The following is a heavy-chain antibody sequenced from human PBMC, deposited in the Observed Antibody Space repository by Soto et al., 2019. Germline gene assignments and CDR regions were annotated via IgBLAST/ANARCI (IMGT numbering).Heavy chain of an antibody. CDR1: GGSFSGYY. CDR2: IKHSGST. D-gene: IGHD6-19*01. CDR3: ARRPGYSSGGGWFDP. Sequence: QVQLQQWGAGLLKPSETLSLTCAVYGGSFSGYYWSWIRQHPGKGLEWIGEIKHSGSTNYNPSLKSRGTISVDTSKTQFSLKLSSVTAADTAVHYCARRPGYSSGGGWFDPWGQGTLVTVSS. J-gene: IGHJ5*02. V-gene: IGHV4-34*01.